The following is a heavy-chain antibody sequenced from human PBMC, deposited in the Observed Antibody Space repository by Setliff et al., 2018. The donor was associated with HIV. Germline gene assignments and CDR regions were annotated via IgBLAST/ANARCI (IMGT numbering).Heavy chain of an antibody. J-gene: IGHJ4*02. Sequence: PSETLSLTCTVSTDSFSNRGFYWGWVRQPPGRGLEWLGRTYYRSKWYYDYAVSVRSRITINPDTSKNQFSLQLNSVTPEDTAVYYCARFNWGNYFDYWGQGTLVTVSS. CDR2: TYYRSKWYY. D-gene: IGHD7-27*01. V-gene: IGHV6-1*01. CDR1: TDSFSNRGFY. CDR3: ARFNWGNYFDY.